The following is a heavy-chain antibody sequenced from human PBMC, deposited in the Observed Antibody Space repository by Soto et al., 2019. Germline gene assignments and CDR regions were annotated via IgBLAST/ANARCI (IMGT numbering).Heavy chain of an antibody. CDR1: GFVLRTYD. Sequence: GGSLRLSCEVSGFVLRTYDASWVRQAPGKGLEWLAVIIAWGQTIYSAESARGRFTISRDDAKNTLHLQIDSLTVEDTAVYYCVRATYFSDSSGYTRCFDYWGQGTLVTVSS. CDR2: IIAWGQTI. D-gene: IGHD3-22*01. V-gene: IGHV3-23*01. CDR3: VRATYFSDSSGYTRCFDY. J-gene: IGHJ4*02.